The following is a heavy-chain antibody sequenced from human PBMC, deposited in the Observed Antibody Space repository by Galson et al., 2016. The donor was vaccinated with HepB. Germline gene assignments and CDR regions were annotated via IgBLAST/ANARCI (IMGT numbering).Heavy chain of an antibody. Sequence: SLRLSCAASGFTFSSYWMSWVRQAPGKGLEWVANIKLDGSEKYYVDSVKGRFIVSRDNAKKSLYLQMNSLRAEDTAVYYCARGLVVPATSNYAMDVWGQGTPVTVSS. CDR1: GFTFSSYW. V-gene: IGHV3-7*01. J-gene: IGHJ6*02. CDR3: ARGLVVPATSNYAMDV. CDR2: IKLDGSEK. D-gene: IGHD2-2*01.